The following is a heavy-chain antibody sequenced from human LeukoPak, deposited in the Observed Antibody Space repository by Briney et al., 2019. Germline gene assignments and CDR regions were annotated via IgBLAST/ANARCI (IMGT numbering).Heavy chain of an antibody. V-gene: IGHV1-8*01. CDR3: ARGRRGGYYYYMDV. CDR1: GYTFTSYD. CDR2: MNPNSGKT. D-gene: IGHD2-15*01. J-gene: IGHJ6*03. Sequence: ASVKVSCKASGYTFTSYDINWVRQATGQGLEWMGWMNPNSGKTGYAQKFQGRATMTRNTSISTAYMDLSSLRSEDTALYYCARGRRGGYYYYMDVWGKGTTVTISS.